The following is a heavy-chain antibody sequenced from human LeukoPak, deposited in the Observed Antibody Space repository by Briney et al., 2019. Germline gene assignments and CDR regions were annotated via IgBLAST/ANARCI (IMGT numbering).Heavy chain of an antibody. CDR2: MNPNSGNT. Sequence: ASVKVSCKASGYTFTSYYMHWVRQATGQGLEWMGWMNPNSGNTGYAQKFQGRVTITRNTSISTAYMELSSLRSEDTAVYYCARGLRGSPPAYWGQGTLVTVSS. D-gene: IGHD1-26*01. V-gene: IGHV1-8*03. CDR3: ARGLRGSPPAY. J-gene: IGHJ4*02. CDR1: GYTFTSYY.